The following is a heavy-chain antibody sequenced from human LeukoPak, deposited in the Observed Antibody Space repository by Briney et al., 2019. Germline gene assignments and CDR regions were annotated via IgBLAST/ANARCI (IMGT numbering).Heavy chain of an antibody. Sequence: ASVKVSCKASGYTFTSYGIIWVRQAPGQGLECMGWISGFNGNTNYAQKFQGRVTLTTDTSTSTAYMELSSLRSDDTAVYYCASDRDGYYGGDYWGQGTLVTVSS. CDR3: ASDRDGYYGGDY. CDR1: GYTFTSYG. CDR2: ISGFNGNT. D-gene: IGHD5-24*01. J-gene: IGHJ4*02. V-gene: IGHV1-18*01.